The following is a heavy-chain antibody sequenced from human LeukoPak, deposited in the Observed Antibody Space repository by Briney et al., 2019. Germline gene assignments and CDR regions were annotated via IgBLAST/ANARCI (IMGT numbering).Heavy chain of an antibody. J-gene: IGHJ4*02. D-gene: IGHD3-22*01. CDR2: IWYDGSNK. V-gene: IGHV3-33*01. CDR3: ARDSYYYSSDYYPFDY. CDR1: GFTFSSYG. Sequence: PGGSLRLSCAASGFTFSSYGMHWVRQAPGEGLEWVAVIWYDGSNKYYADSVKGRFTISRDNSKNTLYLQMNSLRPEDTAVFFCARDSYYYSSDYYPFDYWGQGTLVIVSS.